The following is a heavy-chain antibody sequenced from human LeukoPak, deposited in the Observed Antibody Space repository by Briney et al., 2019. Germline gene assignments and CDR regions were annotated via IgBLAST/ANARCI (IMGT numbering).Heavy chain of an antibody. D-gene: IGHD3-10*01. J-gene: IGHJ4*02. CDR2: IYYSGST. CDR1: GGSISSYY. Sequence: SETLSLTCTVSGGSISSYYWSWIRQPPGKGLEWIGYIYYSGSTNYNPSLKSRVTMSVDTSKNQFSLKLSSVTAADTAVYYCAGTGSYGPRDLDYWGQGTLVTVSS. CDR3: AGTGSYGPRDLDY. V-gene: IGHV4-59*12.